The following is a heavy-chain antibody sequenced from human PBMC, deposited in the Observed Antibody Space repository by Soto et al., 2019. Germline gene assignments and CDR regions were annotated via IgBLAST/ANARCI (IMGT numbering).Heavy chain of an antibody. Sequence: QVRLVQSGAEVKEPGASVKVSCKASGYTFTSYYMHWVRQAPGQGLEWMGIIDPSGDGTTYAQKLQGRGPMTSDTSTTTVYMELSSLRSEDTAVYYCAKGSLTTVTSPIDYWGQGTLVTVSS. J-gene: IGHJ4*02. CDR1: GYTFTSYY. CDR3: AKGSLTTVTSPIDY. CDR2: IDPSGDGT. V-gene: IGHV1-46*03. D-gene: IGHD4-17*01.